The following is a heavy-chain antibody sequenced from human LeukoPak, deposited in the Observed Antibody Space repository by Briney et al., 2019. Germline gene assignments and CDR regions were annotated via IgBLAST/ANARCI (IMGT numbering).Heavy chain of an antibody. V-gene: IGHV3-48*03. CDR1: GFTFSSYE. D-gene: IGHD3-10*01. Sequence: PGGSLRLSCAASGFTFSSYEMNWVRQAPGKGLEWVSYISSSGSTIYYADSVKGRFTISRDNAKNSLYLQMNSLRAEDTAVYYCARDSLSHLLSGSYYDYWGQGTLVTVSS. CDR3: ARDSLSHLLSGSYYDY. CDR2: ISSSGSTI. J-gene: IGHJ4*02.